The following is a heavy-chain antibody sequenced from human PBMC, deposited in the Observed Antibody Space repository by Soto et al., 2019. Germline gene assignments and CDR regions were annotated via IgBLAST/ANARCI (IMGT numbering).Heavy chain of an antibody. V-gene: IGHV1-2*02. CDR1: GYTFTGYY. J-gene: IGHJ4*02. CDR3: ARDYYDFWSGYFY. D-gene: IGHD3-3*01. Sequence: ASVKVSCKASGYTFTGYYMHWVRQAPGQGLEWMGWINPNSGGTNYAQKFQGRVTMTRDTSISTAYMELSRLRSDDTAVYYCARDYYDFWSGYFYWGQGTLVTVSS. CDR2: INPNSGGT.